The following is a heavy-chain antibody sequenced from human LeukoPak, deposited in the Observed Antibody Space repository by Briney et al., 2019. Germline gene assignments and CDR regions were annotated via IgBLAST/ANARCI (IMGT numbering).Heavy chain of an antibody. CDR2: ISAYNGNT. CDR1: GYTFTSYG. J-gene: IGHJ5*01. Sequence: ASVKVSCKASGYTFTSYGISWVRQAPGQGLEWMGWISAYNGNTNYAQKLQGRVTMTTDTSTSTAYMELRSLSSDDTAIYYCARATVGATSGDSWGQGTLVTVSS. D-gene: IGHD1-26*01. V-gene: IGHV1-18*01. CDR3: ARATVGATSGDS.